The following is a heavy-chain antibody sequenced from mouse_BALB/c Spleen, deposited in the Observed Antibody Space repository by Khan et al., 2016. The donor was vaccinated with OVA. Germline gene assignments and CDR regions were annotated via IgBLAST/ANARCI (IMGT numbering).Heavy chain of an antibody. V-gene: IGHV1S81*02. CDR2: INPSNGGT. D-gene: IGHD1-1*02. Sequence: QVQLQQSGAELVKPGASVKLSCKASGYTFTSYYMYWVKQRPGQGLEWIGGINPSNGGTNFNEKFKSKATLTVDKSSSTAYMQLSSLTSEDSAVYYCTRSWWAAFAYWGQGTLVTVSA. CDR3: TRSWWAAFAY. J-gene: IGHJ3*01. CDR1: GYTFTSYY.